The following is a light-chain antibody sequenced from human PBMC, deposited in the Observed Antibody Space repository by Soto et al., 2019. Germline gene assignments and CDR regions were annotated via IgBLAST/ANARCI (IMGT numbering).Light chain of an antibody. CDR1: QSVRSNY. Sequence: EIVLTQSPDTLSLSPGERATLSCRASQSVRSNYVAWYQQKPGQAPRFLIYDASSRATGIPDRFSGSGSGTDFTLTISRLEPEEFAGYYGQQYGSSPLTCGGGTKVEIK. CDR3: QQYGSSPLT. J-gene: IGKJ4*01. CDR2: DAS. V-gene: IGKV3-20*01.